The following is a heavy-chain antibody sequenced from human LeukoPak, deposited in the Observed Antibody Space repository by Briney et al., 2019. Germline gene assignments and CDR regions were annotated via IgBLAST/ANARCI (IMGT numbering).Heavy chain of an antibody. J-gene: IGHJ4*02. Sequence: ASVTVSCKTSGYTFTNYYVHWVRQAPGPELEWMGYIVPDSGGADYDQKFQGRVTMTRDKSISTVYMELSSLRSDDTAVYYCSRGTLRYFDFWGQGTLVTVSS. V-gene: IGHV1-2*02. CDR2: IVPDSGGA. CDR1: GYTFTNYY. D-gene: IGHD3-9*01. CDR3: SRGTLRYFDF.